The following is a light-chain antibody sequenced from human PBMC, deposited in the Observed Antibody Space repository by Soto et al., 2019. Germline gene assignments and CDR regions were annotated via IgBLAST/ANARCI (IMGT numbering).Light chain of an antibody. Sequence: DIVMTQSPLSLPFTPGEPASISCSSSQSLLQSNGYNYLDWYLQKPGQSPQLLIFFGSYRASGVPDRFSGSGSGTDFTLKIRSVEAEDVGISYCMQSQQTPPTFGQGTRVEIK. CDR1: QSLLQSNGYNY. CDR2: FGS. CDR3: MQSQQTPPT. V-gene: IGKV2-28*01. J-gene: IGKJ1*01.